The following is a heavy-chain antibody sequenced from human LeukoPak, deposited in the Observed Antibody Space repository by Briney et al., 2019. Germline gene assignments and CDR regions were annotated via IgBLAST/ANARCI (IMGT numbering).Heavy chain of an antibody. CDR3: ASSSSWYSSFGYFDY. Sequence: SETLSLTCTVSGGSISSYYWSWIRQPPGKGLEWIWYIYYSGSTNYNPSLKSRVTISVDTSKNQFSLKLSSVTAADTAGYYCASSSSWYSSFGYFDYWGQGTLVTVSS. CDR2: IYYSGST. CDR1: GGSISSYY. D-gene: IGHD6-13*01. J-gene: IGHJ4*02. V-gene: IGHV4-59*01.